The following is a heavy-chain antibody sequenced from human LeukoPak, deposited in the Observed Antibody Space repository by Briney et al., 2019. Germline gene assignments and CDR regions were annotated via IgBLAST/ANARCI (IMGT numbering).Heavy chain of an antibody. D-gene: IGHD6-13*01. CDR3: ARSYSSSWGAFDI. Sequence: GASVKVSCRASGYTFTSYGISWVRQAPGQGLEWMGIIYPGDSDTRYSPSFQGQVTISADKSISTAYLQWSSLKASDTAMYYCARSYSSSWGAFDIWGQGTMVTVSS. CDR1: GYTFTSYG. V-gene: IGHV5-51*03. J-gene: IGHJ3*02. CDR2: IYPGDSDT.